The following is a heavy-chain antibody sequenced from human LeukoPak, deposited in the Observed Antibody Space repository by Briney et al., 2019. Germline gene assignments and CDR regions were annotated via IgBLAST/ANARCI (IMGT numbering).Heavy chain of an antibody. V-gene: IGHV1-69*13. CDR1: GGTFSSYA. D-gene: IGHD2-15*01. CDR2: IVPIFGTA. J-gene: IGHJ3*02. Sequence: SVKVSCKASGGTFSSYAISWVRQAPGQGLEWMGGIVPIFGTANYAQKFQGRVTITADESTSTAYMELSSLRSEDTAVYYCAREYCSGGSCYGDDAFDIWGRGTMVTVSS. CDR3: AREYCSGGSCYGDDAFDI.